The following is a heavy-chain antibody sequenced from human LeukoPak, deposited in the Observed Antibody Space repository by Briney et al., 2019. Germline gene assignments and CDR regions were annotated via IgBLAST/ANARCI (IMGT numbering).Heavy chain of an antibody. Sequence: GGSLRLSCAASGFTFSSYAMSWVRQAPGKGLEWVSAISGSGGSTYYADSVKGRFTISRDNSKNTLYLQMNSLRAEDTAVYYCAKDLSGDFWSGQYFDYWGQGTLVTVSS. CDR1: GFTFSSYA. CDR2: ISGSGGST. CDR3: AKDLSGDFWSGQYFDY. J-gene: IGHJ4*02. D-gene: IGHD3-3*01. V-gene: IGHV3-23*01.